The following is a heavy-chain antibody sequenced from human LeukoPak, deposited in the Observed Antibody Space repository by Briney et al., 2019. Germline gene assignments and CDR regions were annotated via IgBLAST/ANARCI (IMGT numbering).Heavy chain of an antibody. Sequence: GASVKVSCKASGGTFSSYAISWVRQATGQGLEWMGWMNPNSGNTGYAQKFQGRVTMTRNTSISTAYMELSSLRSEDTAVYYCARGERRYYYDSSDSDYWGKGTLVTVSS. CDR2: MNPNSGNT. J-gene: IGHJ4*02. V-gene: IGHV1-8*02. CDR1: GGTFSSYA. D-gene: IGHD3-22*01. CDR3: ARGERRYYYDSSDSDY.